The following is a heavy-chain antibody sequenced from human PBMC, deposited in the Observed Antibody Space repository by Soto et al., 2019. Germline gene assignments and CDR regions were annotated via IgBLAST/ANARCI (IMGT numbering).Heavy chain of an antibody. CDR3: ARVERGTATTVVDAFDI. Sequence: PSETLSLTCAVYGGFVSSCSYYWSWIRQPPGKGLEWIGEMSHSGGTHFNPSLKSRVTISVDTSKNQFSLKMSSVTAAGTALYYCARVERGTATTVVDAFDIWGPGTMVTVSS. J-gene: IGHJ3*02. D-gene: IGHD1-1*01. V-gene: IGHV4-34*01. CDR1: GGFVSSCSYY. CDR2: MSHSGGT.